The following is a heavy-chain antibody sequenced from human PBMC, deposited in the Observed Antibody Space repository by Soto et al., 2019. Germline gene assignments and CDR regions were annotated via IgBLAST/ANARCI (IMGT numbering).Heavy chain of an antibody. CDR2: INAGNGNT. V-gene: IGHV1-3*01. Sequence: ASVKVSCKASGYTFTSYAMHWVRQAPGQRLEWMGWINAGNGNTKYSQKFQGRVTITRDTSASTAYMELSSLRSEDTAVYYCARDRITMVNNWFDPWGQGPLVTVSS. J-gene: IGHJ5*02. CDR3: ARDRITMVNNWFDP. D-gene: IGHD3-10*01. CDR1: GYTFTSYA.